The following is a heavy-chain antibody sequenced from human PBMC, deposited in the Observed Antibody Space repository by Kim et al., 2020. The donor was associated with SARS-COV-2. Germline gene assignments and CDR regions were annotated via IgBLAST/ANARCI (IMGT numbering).Heavy chain of an antibody. V-gene: IGHV1-18*04. CDR3: ARTALGYCSSTSCYPGDY. CDR1: GYTFTSYG. CDR2: ISAYNGNT. Sequence: ASVKVSCKASGYTFTSYGISWVRQAPGQGLEWMGWISAYNGNTNYAQKLQGRVTMTTDTSTSTAYMELRSLRSDDTAVYYCARTALGYCSSTSCYPGDYWGQGTLVTVSS. D-gene: IGHD2-2*01. J-gene: IGHJ4*02.